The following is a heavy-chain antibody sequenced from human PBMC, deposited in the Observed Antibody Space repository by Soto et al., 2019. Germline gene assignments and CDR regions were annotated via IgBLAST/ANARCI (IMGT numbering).Heavy chain of an antibody. CDR1: GYTLTELS. CDR2: FDPEDGET. Sequence: QVQLVQSGAEVKKPGASVKVSCKVSGYTLTELSMHWVRQAPGKGLEWMGGFDPEDGETIYAQKFQGRVTITEDTSTDTAYMELSSLRSEDTAVYYCATALDTMIGYLVSRRDAFDIWGQGTMVTVSS. D-gene: IGHD3-22*01. CDR3: ATALDTMIGYLVSRRDAFDI. J-gene: IGHJ3*02. V-gene: IGHV1-24*01.